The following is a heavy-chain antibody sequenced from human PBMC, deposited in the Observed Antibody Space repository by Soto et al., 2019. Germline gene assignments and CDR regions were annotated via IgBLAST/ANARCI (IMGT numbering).Heavy chain of an antibody. V-gene: IGHV3-48*03. CDR3: AKDGGLGVTILPPDY. Sequence: EVQLVESGGGLVQPGGSLRLSCAASGFTFSSYEMNWVHQAPGKGLEWVSYISSSGSTIYYADSVKGRFTISRDNSKNTLYLQMNSLRAEDTAVYYCAKDGGLGVTILPPDYWGQGTLVTVSS. CDR2: ISSSGSTI. D-gene: IGHD3-9*01. J-gene: IGHJ4*02. CDR1: GFTFSSYE.